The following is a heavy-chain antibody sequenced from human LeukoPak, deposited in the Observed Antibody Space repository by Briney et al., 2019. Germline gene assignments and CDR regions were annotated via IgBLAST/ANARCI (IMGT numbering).Heavy chain of an antibody. V-gene: IGHV3-23*01. J-gene: IGHJ4*02. CDR3: AKESLTYYDFWSGYLDY. CDR2: ISGSGGST. Sequence: GGSLRLSCAASGFTVSSNSMNWVRQAPGKGLEWVSAISGSGGSTYYADSVKGRFTISRDNSKNTLYLQMNSLRAEDTAVYYCAKESLTYYDFWSGYLDYWGQGTLVTVSS. CDR1: GFTVSSNS. D-gene: IGHD3-3*01.